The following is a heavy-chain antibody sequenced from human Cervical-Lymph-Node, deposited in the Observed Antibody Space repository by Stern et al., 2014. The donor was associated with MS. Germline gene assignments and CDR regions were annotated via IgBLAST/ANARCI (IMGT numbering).Heavy chain of an antibody. CDR1: GFTFSSYA. D-gene: IGHD3-22*01. CDR2: ISYDGSNK. V-gene: IGHV3-30*01. Sequence: MQLVESGGGVVQPGRSLRLSCAASGFTFSSYAMHWVRQAPGKGLEWVAVISYDGSNKYYADSVKGRFTISRDNSKNTLYLQMNSLRAEDTAVYYCARESPDSSGYYHPYYFDYWGQGTLVTVSS. CDR3: ARESPDSSGYYHPYYFDY. J-gene: IGHJ4*02.